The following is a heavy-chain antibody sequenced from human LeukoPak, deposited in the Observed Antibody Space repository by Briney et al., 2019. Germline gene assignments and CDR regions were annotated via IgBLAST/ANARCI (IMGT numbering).Heavy chain of an antibody. CDR3: ARDGHGVPLDY. V-gene: IGHV3-23*01. CDR1: GFTFRSYA. J-gene: IGHJ4*02. CDR2: ISGSGGST. Sequence: GGSLRLSCAASGFTFRSYAMSWVRQAPGKGPEWVSGISGSGGSTYYADSVKGRSTISRDNSKNTLYLQMNSLRAEDTALYYCARDGHGVPLDYWGQGTLVTVSP. D-gene: IGHD4-17*01.